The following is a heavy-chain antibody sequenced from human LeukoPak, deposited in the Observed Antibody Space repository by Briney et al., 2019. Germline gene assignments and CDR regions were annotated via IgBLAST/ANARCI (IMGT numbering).Heavy chain of an antibody. CDR3: ARQYVIHSSGYKRYYYYGMDV. Sequence: KPSETLSLTCTVSGGSISSYYWSWIRQPPGKGLEWIGYIYYSGSTNYNPSLKSRVTISVDTSKNQFSLKLSSVTAADTEVYYCARQYVIHSSGYKRYYYYGMDVWGQGTTVTVSS. V-gene: IGHV4-59*08. D-gene: IGHD3-22*01. J-gene: IGHJ6*02. CDR1: GGSISSYY. CDR2: IYYSGST.